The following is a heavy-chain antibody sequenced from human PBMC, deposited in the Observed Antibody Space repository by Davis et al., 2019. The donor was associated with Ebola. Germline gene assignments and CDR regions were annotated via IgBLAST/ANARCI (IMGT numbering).Heavy chain of an antibody. Sequence: AASVKVSCKASGYTFTSYGISWVRQAPGQGLEWMGWISAYNGNTNYAQKLQGRVTMTTDTSTSTAYMELRSLRSDDTAVYYCARVFTVTMVRGVIRAFDYWGQGTLVTVSS. CDR3: ARVFTVTMVRGVIRAFDY. V-gene: IGHV1-18*04. J-gene: IGHJ4*02. D-gene: IGHD3-10*01. CDR2: ISAYNGNT. CDR1: GYTFTSYG.